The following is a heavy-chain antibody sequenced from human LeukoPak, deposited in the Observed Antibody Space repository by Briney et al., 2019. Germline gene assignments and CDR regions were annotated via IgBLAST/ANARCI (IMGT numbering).Heavy chain of an antibody. CDR3: TTLRLTASDY. J-gene: IGHJ4*02. CDR1: GFTFSNAW. CDR2: IKSRADGGTI. V-gene: IGHV3-15*01. D-gene: IGHD5-18*01. Sequence: GGSLRLSCEAAGFTFSNAWMSWVRQAPGKGLGWVGRIKSRADGGTIDYAVPVKGRFIISRDDSRNTLYLQMNSLKIEDTAMYYCTTLRLTASDYWGQGTRVSVSS.